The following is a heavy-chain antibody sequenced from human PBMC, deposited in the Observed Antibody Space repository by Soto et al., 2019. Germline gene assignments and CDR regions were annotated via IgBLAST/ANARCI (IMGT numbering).Heavy chain of an antibody. V-gene: IGHV3-48*03. Sequence: GGSLRLSCAASGFTFSSYEMNWVRQAPGKGLEWVSYISSSGSTMYYADSVKGRFTISRDNAKNSLYLQMNSLRAEDTAVYYCARDSSKEAIFGVVIVYYYGMDVWGQGTTVTVSS. CDR1: GFTFSSYE. J-gene: IGHJ6*02. CDR3: ARDSSKEAIFGVVIVYYYGMDV. CDR2: ISSSGSTM. D-gene: IGHD3-3*01.